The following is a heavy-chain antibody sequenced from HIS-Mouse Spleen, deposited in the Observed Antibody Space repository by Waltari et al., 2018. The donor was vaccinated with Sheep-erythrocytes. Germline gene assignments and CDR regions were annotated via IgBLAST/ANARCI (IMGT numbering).Heavy chain of an antibody. Sequence: EVQLVESGGGLVQPGGSLRLSCAASGFTFSSYSMNWVRQAPGKGLEGVASISSSSSYIYYADSVKGRFTISRDNAKNSLYLQMNSLRAEDTAVYYCARVGAPYSSGWYGAFDIWGQGTMVTVSS. CDR2: ISSSSSYI. V-gene: IGHV3-21*01. CDR1: GFTFSSYS. CDR3: ARVGAPYSSGWYGAFDI. J-gene: IGHJ3*02. D-gene: IGHD6-19*01.